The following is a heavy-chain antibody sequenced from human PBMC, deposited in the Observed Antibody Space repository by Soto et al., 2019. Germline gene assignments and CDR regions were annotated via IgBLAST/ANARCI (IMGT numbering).Heavy chain of an antibody. Sequence: GKGLEWIGEANDSGSSNYNPSLKSRVSISVDTSKNQFSLKLSSVTAADTAVYYCARVLMGWVFFDSWSGKACADLVYSGQGNLFSVPS. V-gene: IGHV4-34*01. CDR2: ANDSGSS. J-gene: IGHJ4*02. CDR3: ARVLMGWVFFDSWSGKACADLVY. D-gene: IGHD3-3*01.